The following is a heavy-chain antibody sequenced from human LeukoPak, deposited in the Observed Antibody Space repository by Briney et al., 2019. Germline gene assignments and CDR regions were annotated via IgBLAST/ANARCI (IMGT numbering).Heavy chain of an antibody. CDR2: TRNKANSYTT. V-gene: IGHV3-72*01. Sequence: PGGSLRLSCAASGFTFCDHYMDWVRQAPGKGLEWVGRTRNKANSYTTEYAASVKGRFTISRDDSKNPLYLQMNSLKTEDTAVYYCARAGATGSAVGDYWGQGTLVTVSS. CDR1: GFTFCDHY. J-gene: IGHJ4*02. CDR3: ARAGATGSAVGDY. D-gene: IGHD1-26*01.